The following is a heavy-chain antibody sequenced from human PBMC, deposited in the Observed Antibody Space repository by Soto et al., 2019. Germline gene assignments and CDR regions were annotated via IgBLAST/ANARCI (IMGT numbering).Heavy chain of an antibody. CDR2: VFSSVSA. D-gene: IGHD2-21*02. Sequence: QLQLQESGPGQVKPSETLSLTCVVSGVSVTSYTWSWVRPPANKGLEWIGRVFSSVSATYRPSLKSRVRISRDTPENRISLKLDSVTAADAGVYYCTRDGMTTGDTWGPGTLVTVSS. V-gene: IGHV4-4*07. CDR3: TRDGMTTGDT. J-gene: IGHJ4*02. CDR1: GVSVTSYT.